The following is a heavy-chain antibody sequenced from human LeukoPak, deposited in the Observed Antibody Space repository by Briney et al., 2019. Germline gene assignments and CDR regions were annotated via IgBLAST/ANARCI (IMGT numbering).Heavy chain of an antibody. Sequence: PGRSWTLSWAALGSTSIRFGFRWVGQAPGNGRGWVPVIHNDGTQGQYADSVKGRFTISKDNSQNTLYLQMNNLRDDDTAVYYCAKEGDEFRGYLDVWGKGTTVTVSS. CDR2: IHNDGTQG. CDR1: GSTSIRFG. V-gene: IGHV3-33*06. CDR3: AKEGDEFRGYLDV. J-gene: IGHJ6*03. D-gene: IGHD3-16*01.